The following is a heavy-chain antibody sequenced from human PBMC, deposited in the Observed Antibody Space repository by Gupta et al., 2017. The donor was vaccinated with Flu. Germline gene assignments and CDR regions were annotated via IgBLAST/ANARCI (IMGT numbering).Heavy chain of an antibody. CDR3: ARHSSRNWFDP. V-gene: IGHV4-39*01. Sequence: QLQLQESGPGLVKPSETLSLTCTVSGGSIRSSNYFWGCIRQPPGKGLEWIGSIYYSGSTYYNPSLKGRVTMSVDTSKNQFSLKLSSVTAADTAVYYCARHSSRNWFDPWGQGTLVTVSS. D-gene: IGHD6-6*01. J-gene: IGHJ5*02. CDR1: GGSIRSSNYF. CDR2: IYYSGST.